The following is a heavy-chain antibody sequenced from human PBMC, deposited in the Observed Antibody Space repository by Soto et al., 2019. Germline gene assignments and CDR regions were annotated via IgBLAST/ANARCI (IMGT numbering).Heavy chain of an antibody. CDR3: ARLSPVGYDMWSGYDFDPPGHFAF. V-gene: IGHV4-39*01. CDR2: IYYSGST. CDR1: GVSISSSSYY. J-gene: IGHJ4*02. D-gene: IGHD3-9*01. Sequence: SETLSLTCTVSGVSISSSSYYWVLIRQPPGKGLEWIGSIYYSGSTYYNPSLKSRVTISVDTSKNQFSLKLSSVTAADTAVYYCARLSPVGYDMWSGYDFDPPGHFAFWGQGTLVPVAS.